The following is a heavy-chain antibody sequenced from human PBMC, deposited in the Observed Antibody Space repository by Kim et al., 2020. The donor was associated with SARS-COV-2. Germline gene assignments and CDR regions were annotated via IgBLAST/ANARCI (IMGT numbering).Heavy chain of an antibody. V-gene: IGHV1-3*01. Sequence: ASVKVSCKASGYTFTSYAMHWVRQAPGQRLEWMGWINAGNGNTKYSQKFQGRVTITRDTSASTAYMELSSLRSEDTAVYYCARDPLPSGWGWFDPWGQGTLVTVSS. CDR1: GYTFTSYA. J-gene: IGHJ5*02. CDR3: ARDPLPSGWGWFDP. CDR2: INAGNGNT. D-gene: IGHD6-19*01.